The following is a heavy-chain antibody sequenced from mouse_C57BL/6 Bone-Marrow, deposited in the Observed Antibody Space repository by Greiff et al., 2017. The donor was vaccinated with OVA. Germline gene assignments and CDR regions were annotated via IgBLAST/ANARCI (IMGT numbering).Heavy chain of an antibody. CDR3: ARSGLLSWFAY. V-gene: IGHV1-81*01. CDR2: IYPRSGNT. D-gene: IGHD1-1*01. CDR1: GYTFTSYG. J-gene: IGHJ3*01. Sequence: QVHVKQSGAELARPGASVKLSCKASGYTFTSYGISWVKQRTGQGLEWIGEIYPRSGNTYYNEKFKGKATLTAYKSSSTAYMELRSLTSEDSAVYFCARSGLLSWFAYWGQGTLVTVSA.